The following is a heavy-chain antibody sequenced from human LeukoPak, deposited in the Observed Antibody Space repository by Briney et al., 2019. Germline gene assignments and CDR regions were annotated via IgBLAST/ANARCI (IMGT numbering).Heavy chain of an antibody. CDR2: ISYEGSNK. V-gene: IGHV3-30*03. J-gene: IGHJ1*01. D-gene: IGHD6-19*01. Sequence: PGGSLRLSCAASGFTLSSYGMHWVRQAPGKGLEGVAVISYEGSNKYYADSVKGRFTISRDNSKNTLYLQMNSLRAEDTAVYYCARDRIRAVAGTGSYFQHWGQGTLVTVSS. CDR1: GFTLSSYG. CDR3: ARDRIRAVAGTGSYFQH.